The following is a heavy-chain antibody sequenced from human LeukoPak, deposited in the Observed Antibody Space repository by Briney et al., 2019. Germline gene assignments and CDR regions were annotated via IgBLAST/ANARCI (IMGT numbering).Heavy chain of an antibody. CDR2: ISSTDAGT. J-gene: IGHJ3*02. Sequence: GGSLRLSCAASGFSLSSYAMSWVRQAPGKGLEWVSAISSTDAGTYHADSVRGRFTISRDSSKNTLYLQMNSLRAEDTAVYYCARCVGAIPNDAFDIWGQGTMVTVSS. CDR3: ARCVGAIPNDAFDI. V-gene: IGHV3-23*01. CDR1: GFSLSSYA. D-gene: IGHD1-26*01.